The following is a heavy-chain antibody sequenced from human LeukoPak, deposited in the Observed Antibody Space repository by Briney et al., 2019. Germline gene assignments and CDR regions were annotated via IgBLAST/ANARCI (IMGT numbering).Heavy chain of an antibody. CDR3: ARDQGEYYYDSSGSLDY. CDR2: IIPIFGTA. D-gene: IGHD3-22*01. J-gene: IGHJ4*02. V-gene: IGHV1-69*13. Sequence: SVKVSCKASGYSFTKYDMNWVRQAPGQGLEWMGRIIPIFGTANYAQKFQGRVTITADESTSTAYMELSSLRSEDTAVYYCARDQGEYYYDSSGSLDYWGQGTLVTVSS. CDR1: GYSFTKYD.